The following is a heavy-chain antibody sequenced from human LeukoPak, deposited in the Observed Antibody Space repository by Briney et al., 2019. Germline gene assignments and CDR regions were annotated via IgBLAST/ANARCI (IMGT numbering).Heavy chain of an antibody. CDR2: FDPEDGET. Sequence: ASVKVSCKVSGYTLTELSMHWVRQAPGKGLEWMGGFDPEDGETIYAQKFQGRVTMTEDTSTDTAYTELSSLRSEDTAVYYCATAGIDSSGYLLGYWGQGTLVTVSS. V-gene: IGHV1-24*01. CDR3: ATAGIDSSGYLLGY. D-gene: IGHD3-22*01. J-gene: IGHJ4*02. CDR1: GYTLTELS.